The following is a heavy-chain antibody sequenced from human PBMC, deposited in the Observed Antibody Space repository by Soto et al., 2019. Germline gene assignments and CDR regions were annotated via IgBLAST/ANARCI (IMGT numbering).Heavy chain of an antibody. CDR1: GFTFDDYT. Sequence: EVQLVESGGVVVQAGGSLRLSCAVSGFTFDDYTMHWVRQAPGKGLEWLSLISWDGDRTSYADSVKGRFTLSRDNSKNSLYLQMNSLRSEDTALYYCAKDIAGSGWYSLDYWGQGSLVTVSS. CDR3: AKDIAGSGWYSLDY. CDR2: ISWDGDRT. D-gene: IGHD6-19*01. V-gene: IGHV3-43*01. J-gene: IGHJ4*02.